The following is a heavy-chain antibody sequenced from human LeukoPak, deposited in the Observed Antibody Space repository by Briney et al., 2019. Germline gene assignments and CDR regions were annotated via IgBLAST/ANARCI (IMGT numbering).Heavy chain of an antibody. V-gene: IGHV1-18*04. Sequence: ASVKVSCKASGYTFTGYYMHWVRQAPGQGLEWMGWISAYNGNTNYAQKLQGRVTMTTDTFTSTAYMELRSLRSDDTAVYYCARDLGVPAAIEGRDKAFDILGQGTMVTVSS. CDR1: GYTFTGYY. CDR2: ISAYNGNT. CDR3: ARDLGVPAAIEGRDKAFDI. D-gene: IGHD2-2*02. J-gene: IGHJ3*02.